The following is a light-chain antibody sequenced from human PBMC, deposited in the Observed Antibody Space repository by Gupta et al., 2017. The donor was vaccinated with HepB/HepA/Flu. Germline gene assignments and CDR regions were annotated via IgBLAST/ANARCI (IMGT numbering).Light chain of an antibody. V-gene: IGKV3-15*01. CDR1: QSLSSN. J-gene: IGKJ4*01. CDR2: GAF. Sequence: EIAMTQSPATLSVSPGERAILSCRASQSLSSNLAWYQQKPGQTPRLLIHGAFTRASGIPARFSGSGSGTEFTLTISSLQSEDSAVYYCQQHNDWITFGGGTKVEIK. CDR3: QQHNDWIT.